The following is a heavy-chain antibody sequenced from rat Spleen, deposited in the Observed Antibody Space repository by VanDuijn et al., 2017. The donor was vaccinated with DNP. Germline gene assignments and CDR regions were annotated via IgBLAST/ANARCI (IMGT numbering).Heavy chain of an antibody. J-gene: IGHJ3*01. Sequence: EVQLVESGGGLVQPGRSLKLSCAASGFTFSDYYMAWVRQAPGKGLEWVASINTDGGSTYYPDSVKGRFTISRDNAENTVYLQMDSLGSEDTATYYCATHPLTTVAPNWFASWGRGTLVTVSS. CDR1: GFTFSDYY. CDR2: INTDGGST. D-gene: IGHD1-1*01. CDR3: ATHPLTTVAPNWFAS. V-gene: IGHV5-25*01.